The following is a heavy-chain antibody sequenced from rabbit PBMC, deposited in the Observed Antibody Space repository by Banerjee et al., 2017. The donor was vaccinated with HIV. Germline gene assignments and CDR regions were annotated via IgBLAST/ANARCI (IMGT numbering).Heavy chain of an antibody. Sequence: QEQLEESGGDLVKPEGFLTLTCTASGFSFSNKYVMCWVRQAPGKGLEWIACINTSSGNTVYATWAKGRFTISKTSSTTVTLQMTSLTAADTATYFCARDLAGAIGWNFNLWGPGTLVTVS. CDR2: INTSSGNT. CDR3: ARDLAGAIGWNFNL. V-gene: IGHV1S45*01. D-gene: IGHD4-1*01. CDR1: GFSFSNKYV. J-gene: IGHJ4*01.